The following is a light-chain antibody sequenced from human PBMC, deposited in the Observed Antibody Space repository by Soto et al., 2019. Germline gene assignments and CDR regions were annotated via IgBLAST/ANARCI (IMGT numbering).Light chain of an antibody. V-gene: IGKV1-39*01. J-gene: IGKJ3*01. CDR3: QQSYTTLFT. CDR1: QSLNRY. Sequence: IQMTQSPSSLSASVGDRGTITCRERQSLNRYLNWYQQKPGKAPKLLIYAASSLQSGVPSRFSGSGSGTDFTLTISSLQPEDVANYYCQQSYTTLFTFGPGTKVDIK. CDR2: AAS.